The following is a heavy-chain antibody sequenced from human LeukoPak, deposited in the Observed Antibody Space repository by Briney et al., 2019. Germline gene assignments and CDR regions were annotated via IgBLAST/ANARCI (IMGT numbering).Heavy chain of an antibody. D-gene: IGHD6-19*01. J-gene: IGHJ4*02. CDR1: GFTFSSYG. CDR3: AKVVSGWYGYFDY. V-gene: IGHV3-30*18. CDR2: ISYDGSNK. Sequence: GRSLRLSCAASGFTFSSYGMHWVRQAPGKGLEWVAVISYDGSNKYYADSVKGRFTISRDSSKNTLYLQMNSLRAEDTAVYYCAKVVSGWYGYFDYWGQGTLVTVSS.